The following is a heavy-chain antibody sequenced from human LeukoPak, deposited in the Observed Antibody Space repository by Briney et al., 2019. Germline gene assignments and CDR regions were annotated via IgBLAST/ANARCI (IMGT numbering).Heavy chain of an antibody. CDR1: GFTVSSNY. CDR2: IYSGGST. J-gene: IGHJ4*02. Sequence: PTGGSLRLSCADSGFTVSSNYMRWIRQAPGKGLEWVSVIYSGGSTHYADSVKGRFTISRDNSKNTLYLQMNSLRAEDTAVYYCARDRLHYDSLTGYPADWGQGTLVTVSS. CDR3: ARDRLHYDSLTGYPAD. D-gene: IGHD3-9*01. V-gene: IGHV3-66*01.